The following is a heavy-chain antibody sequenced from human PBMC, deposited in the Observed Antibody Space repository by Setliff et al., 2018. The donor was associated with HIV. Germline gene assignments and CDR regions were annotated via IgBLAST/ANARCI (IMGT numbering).Heavy chain of an antibody. CDR1: GGSISSNSYY. J-gene: IGHJ4*02. D-gene: IGHD3-9*01. CDR2: IYHSGRT. V-gene: IGHV4-39*07. CDR3: ARDQPQDYDSLTGYYTGRYFDY. Sequence: ETLSLTCAVSGGSISSNSYYWGWIRQPPGKGLEWIGSIYHSGRTYYNPSLKSRVTISVDTSRNQFSLKLTSVTAADTAVYYCARDQPQDYDSLTGYYTGRYFDYWGRGTLVTVSS.